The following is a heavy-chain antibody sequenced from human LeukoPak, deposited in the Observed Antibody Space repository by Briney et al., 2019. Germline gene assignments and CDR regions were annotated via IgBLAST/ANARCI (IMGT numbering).Heavy chain of an antibody. CDR2: MNPNSGNT. Sequence: ASVKVSCKASGYTFTSYDINWVRQATGQGLEWMGWMNPNSGNTGYAQKFQGRVTMTRNTSISTAYMELSSLRSEDTAVYYCARELGPDCSGGSCYSGWFDPWGQGTLVTVSS. J-gene: IGHJ5*02. CDR3: ARELGPDCSGGSCYSGWFDP. V-gene: IGHV1-8*01. D-gene: IGHD2-15*01. CDR1: GYTFTSYD.